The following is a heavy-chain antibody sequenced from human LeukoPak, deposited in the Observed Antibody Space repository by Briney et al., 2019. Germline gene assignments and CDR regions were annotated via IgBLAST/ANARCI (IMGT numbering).Heavy chain of an antibody. V-gene: IGHV3-48*03. Sequence: PGGSLRLSCAASGFTFSSYEMSWVRQAPGKGLEWVSYISSSGSTIYYADSVKGRFTISRDNAKNSLYLQMNSLRAEDTALYYCAKDYGSGWYYYFDYWGQGTLVTVSS. CDR1: GFTFSSYE. CDR2: ISSSGSTI. J-gene: IGHJ4*02. D-gene: IGHD6-19*01. CDR3: AKDYGSGWYYYFDY.